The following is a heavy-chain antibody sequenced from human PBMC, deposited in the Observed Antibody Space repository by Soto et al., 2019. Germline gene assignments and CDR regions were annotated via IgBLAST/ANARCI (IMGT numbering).Heavy chain of an antibody. CDR1: GGTFSSYA. CDR3: ARGGSIQLWTYYYYGMDV. D-gene: IGHD5-18*01. Sequence: SVKVSCKASGGTFSSYAISWVRQAPGQGLEWMGGIIPIFGTANYAQKFQGRVTITADESTSTAYMELSSLRSEDTAVYYCARGGSIQLWTYYYYGMDVWGQGTTVTVSS. CDR2: IIPIFGTA. J-gene: IGHJ6*02. V-gene: IGHV1-69*13.